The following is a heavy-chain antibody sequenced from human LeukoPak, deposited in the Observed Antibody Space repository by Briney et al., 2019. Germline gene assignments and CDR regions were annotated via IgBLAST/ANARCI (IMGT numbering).Heavy chain of an antibody. Sequence: SQTLSLTCAVSGGSISSGGYSWSWIRQPPGKGLEWIGYIYHSGSTYYNPSLKSRVTISVDRSKNQFSLQLNSVTPEDTAVYYCAREDLAAAGLDYWGQGTLVTVSS. CDR2: IYHSGST. CDR3: AREDLAAAGLDY. V-gene: IGHV4-30-2*01. D-gene: IGHD6-13*01. CDR1: GGSISSGGYS. J-gene: IGHJ4*02.